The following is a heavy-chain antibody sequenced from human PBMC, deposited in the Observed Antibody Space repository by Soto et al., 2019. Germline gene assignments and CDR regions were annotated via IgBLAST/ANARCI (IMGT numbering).Heavy chain of an antibody. CDR2: IYPGGSDI. D-gene: IGHD5-12*01. CDR3: ARLSGYSSDYYYGIDG. J-gene: IGHJ6*02. Sequence: GWVSQKHGKGPQSMGIIYPGGSDIRYTPSFQGQVTFSVNWSINTAYVQWTSLKASDTAVYYCARLSGYSSDYYYGIDGWGQGNTGTIS. V-gene: IGHV5-51*01.